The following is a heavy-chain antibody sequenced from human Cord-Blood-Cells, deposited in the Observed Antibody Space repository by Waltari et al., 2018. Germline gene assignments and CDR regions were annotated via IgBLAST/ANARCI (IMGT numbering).Heavy chain of an antibody. Sequence: QVQLVQSGAAVKKPGSSVKVSCKASGRTFSSYAISRVRQAPGPGLEWMGGIIPIFGTANYAQKFQGRVTITADKSTSTAYMELSSLRSEDTAVYYCASSNYYGSWSYYNLFDYWGQGTLVTVSS. CDR1: GRTFSSYA. D-gene: IGHD3-10*01. J-gene: IGHJ4*02. CDR2: IIPIFGTA. V-gene: IGHV1-69*06. CDR3: ASSNYYGSWSYYNLFDY.